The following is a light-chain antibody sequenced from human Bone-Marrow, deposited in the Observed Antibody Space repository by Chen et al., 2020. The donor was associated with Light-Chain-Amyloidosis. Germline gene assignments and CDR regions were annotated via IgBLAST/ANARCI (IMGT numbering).Light chain of an antibody. J-gene: IGLJ3*02. Sequence: SYVLTQPSSVSVAPGQTATIACGGNNIGSTSVLWYQQTPGQAPLLVVYDDSYRPSGIPERLSGSNSGNTATLTISRVEAGDEADYYCQVLDRSSDRPVFGGGTRLTVL. CDR2: DDS. CDR3: QVLDRSSDRPV. CDR1: NIGSTS. V-gene: IGLV3-21*02.